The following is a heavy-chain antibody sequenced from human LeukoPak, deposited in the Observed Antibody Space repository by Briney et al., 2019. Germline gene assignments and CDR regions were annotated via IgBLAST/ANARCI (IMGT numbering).Heavy chain of an antibody. V-gene: IGHV3-74*01. J-gene: IGHJ4*02. D-gene: IGHD1-26*01. CDR1: GFTFSNYW. CDR3: ARDQVGATPIDY. CDR2: INSDGGST. Sequence: GGSLRLSCAASGFTFSNYWMHWVRQVPGKGLRWVSHINSDGGSTGYADSVKGRFTISRDNAKNTLYLHMNSLRAEDTAVYYCARDQVGATPIDYWGQGTLVTVSS.